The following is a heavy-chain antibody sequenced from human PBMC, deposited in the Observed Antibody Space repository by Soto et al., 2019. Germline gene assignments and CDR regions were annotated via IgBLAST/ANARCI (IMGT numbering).Heavy chain of an antibody. D-gene: IGHD2-15*01. CDR2: IYDSGST. CDR3: AAAPRY. J-gene: IGHJ4*02. CDR1: GGSISNYY. Sequence: QVQLQESGPGLVKPSETLSLTCTVSGGSISNYYWIWVRQPPGKGLEWIGHIYDSGSTNYNPYLKSRVTISVDTSKNQFSLRLTSVTAADTAGYYFAAAPRYWVQGTLVTVSS. V-gene: IGHV4-59*01.